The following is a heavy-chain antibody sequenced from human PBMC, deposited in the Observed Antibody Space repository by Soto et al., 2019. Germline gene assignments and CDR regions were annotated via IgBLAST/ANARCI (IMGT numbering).Heavy chain of an antibody. CDR1: GLSLSTSGVD. CDR2: IYWDDDK. V-gene: IGHV2-5*02. CDR3: AHRRPYSNSPEYFFDY. J-gene: IGHJ4*02. D-gene: IGHD6-6*01. Sequence: QITLKESGPTLVKPTQTLTLTCTFSGLSLSTSGVDVGWIRHPPGKALEWLALIYWDDDKRYSPSLKSRLTITKDTSKNQVVLTMTNMDPLDTATYYCAHRRPYSNSPEYFFDYWGQGTLVTVSS.